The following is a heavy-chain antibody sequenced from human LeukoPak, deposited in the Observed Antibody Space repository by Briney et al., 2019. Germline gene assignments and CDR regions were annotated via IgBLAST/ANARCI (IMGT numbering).Heavy chain of an antibody. Sequence: GGSLRLSCAASGFTFSSYWMHWVRQAPGKGLVWVSRINSDGSSTSYADSVKGRFTISRDNAKNTLYLQMNSLRAEDTAVYYCASFDFWSGLPYYYCGMDVWGQGTTVTVSS. CDR1: GFTFSSYW. CDR2: INSDGSST. V-gene: IGHV3-74*01. J-gene: IGHJ6*02. CDR3: ASFDFWSGLPYYYCGMDV. D-gene: IGHD3-3*01.